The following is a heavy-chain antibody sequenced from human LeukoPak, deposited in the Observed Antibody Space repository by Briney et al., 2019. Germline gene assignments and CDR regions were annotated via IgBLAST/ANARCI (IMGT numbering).Heavy chain of an antibody. CDR1: GYTFISYG. CDR3: ARNSHGYSSGWLQFNFDY. CDR2: ISAYNGNT. J-gene: IGHJ4*02. Sequence: GASVKVSCKASGYTFISYGISWVRQAPGQGLEWMGWISAYNGNTNYAQKLQGRVTMTTDTSTSTAYMELRSLRSDDTAVYYCARNSHGYSSGWLQFNFDYWGQGTLVTVSS. D-gene: IGHD6-19*01. V-gene: IGHV1-18*01.